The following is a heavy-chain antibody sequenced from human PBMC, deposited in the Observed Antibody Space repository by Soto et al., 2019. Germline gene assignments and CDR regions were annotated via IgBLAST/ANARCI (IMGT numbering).Heavy chain of an antibody. CDR3: ARDRTAASADY. V-gene: IGHV3-74*01. Sequence: GGSLRLSCAASGFTFSSYWMHWVRQAPEKGLVWVSRINSDGSSTTYADFVKGRFTIYRDNPKNTLYLQMNSLRAEDTAVYYCARDRTAASADYWGQGALVTVSS. D-gene: IGHD2-2*01. J-gene: IGHJ4*02. CDR2: INSDGSST. CDR1: GFTFSSYW.